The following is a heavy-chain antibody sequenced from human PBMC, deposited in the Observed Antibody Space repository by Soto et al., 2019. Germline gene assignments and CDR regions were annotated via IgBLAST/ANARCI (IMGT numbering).Heavy chain of an antibody. CDR2: ITNDGRST. D-gene: IGHD6-19*01. V-gene: IGHV3-64*02. J-gene: IGHJ4*02. Sequence: GGSLRLSCAASGFDFSGYAMHWVRQAPGMGLEYVSAITNDGRSTFYADSVKGRFFISRDNSKNTLYLQMGSLRNEDMAVYYCARVAVFRTLDYWGQGTLVTVSS. CDR1: GFDFSGYA. CDR3: ARVAVFRTLDY.